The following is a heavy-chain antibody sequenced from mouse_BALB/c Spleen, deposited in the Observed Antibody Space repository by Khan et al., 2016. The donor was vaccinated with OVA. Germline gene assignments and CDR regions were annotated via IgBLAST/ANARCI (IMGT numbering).Heavy chain of an antibody. J-gene: IGHJ2*01. V-gene: IGHV3-2*02. D-gene: IGHD1-2*01. CDR2: ISYSGST. CDR1: GYSITRGYG. CDR3: ARTARIKY. Sequence: VQLQESGPGLVKPSQSLSLTCTVTGYSITRGYGWNWIRQFPGNKLEWMGYISYSGSTNYNPSLKSRISITRDTSKNQFFLQLNSVTTEDTATYYCARTARIKYWGQGTTLTVSS.